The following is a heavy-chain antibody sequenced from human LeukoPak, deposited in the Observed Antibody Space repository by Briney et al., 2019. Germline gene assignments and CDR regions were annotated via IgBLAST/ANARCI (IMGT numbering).Heavy chain of an antibody. CDR1: GFSFSSYN. J-gene: IGHJ6*03. CDR2: ITTSSTYT. CDR3: ARDPYSGTYGNTYYYYMDV. D-gene: IGHD1-26*01. V-gene: IGHV3-21*01. Sequence: GGSLRLSCEASGFSFSSYNMDWVRQTPGKGLEWISSITTSSTYTFYADSVKGRFTISRDNARNSLYLQMNSLRVEDTAVYYCARDPYSGTYGNTYYYYMDVLGKGTTVTISS.